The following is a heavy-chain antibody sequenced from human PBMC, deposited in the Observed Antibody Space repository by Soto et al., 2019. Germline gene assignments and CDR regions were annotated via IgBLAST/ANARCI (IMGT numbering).Heavy chain of an antibody. CDR3: AKDGLPLPYGSESYGGFDY. J-gene: IGHJ4*02. CDR1: GFTFSSYG. Sequence: GGSLRLSCAASGFTFSSYGMHWVRQAPGKGLEWVAVISYDGSNKYYADSVKGRFTISRDNSKNTLYLQMNSLRAEDTAVYYCAKDGLPLPYGSESYGGFDYWGQGTLVTVSS. V-gene: IGHV3-30*18. CDR2: ISYDGSNK. D-gene: IGHD3-10*01.